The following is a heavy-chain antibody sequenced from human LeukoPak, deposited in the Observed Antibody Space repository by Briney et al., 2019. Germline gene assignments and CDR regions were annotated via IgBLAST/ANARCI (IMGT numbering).Heavy chain of an antibody. J-gene: IGHJ6*03. Sequence: SETLSLTCTVSGGSTSGYYWSWIRQPAGKGLEWIGRVHSGDNSDSVPSLKSRLAMSLDTSTNQFSLKLTSVTAADTAVYYCARGGAHSPSHDYFHQFMDVWGTGTTVTVSS. CDR2: VHSGDNS. CDR3: ARGGAHSPSHDYFHQFMDV. CDR1: GGSTSGYY. D-gene: IGHD6-13*01. V-gene: IGHV4-4*07.